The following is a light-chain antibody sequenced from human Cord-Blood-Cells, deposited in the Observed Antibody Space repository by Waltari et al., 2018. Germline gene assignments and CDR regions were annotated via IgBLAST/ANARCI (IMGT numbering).Light chain of an antibody. CDR1: SGHSSYA. CDR2: LNSDGSH. Sequence: QLVLTQSPSASASLGASVKLTCTLSSGHSSYAIAWHQQQPEKGPRYLMKLNSDGSHSKGDWIPDRFSGSSSGAERYLTISSLQSEDEADYYCQTWGTGIPHWVFGGGTKLTVL. V-gene: IGLV4-69*01. CDR3: QTWGTGIPHWV. J-gene: IGLJ3*02.